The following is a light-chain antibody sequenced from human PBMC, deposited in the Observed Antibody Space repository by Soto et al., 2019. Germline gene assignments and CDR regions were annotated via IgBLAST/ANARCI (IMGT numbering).Light chain of an antibody. CDR3: SSYASSSTVI. CDR2: DVS. CDR1: SSDVGAYNY. Sequence: QSVLTQPASVSGSPGQSITISCTGTSSDVGAYNYVSWYQQHPVKAPELMIYDVSSRPSGISNRFSGSKSGNTASLTISGVQAEDEADYYCSSYASSSTVIFGGGTKVTVL. V-gene: IGLV2-14*01. J-gene: IGLJ2*01.